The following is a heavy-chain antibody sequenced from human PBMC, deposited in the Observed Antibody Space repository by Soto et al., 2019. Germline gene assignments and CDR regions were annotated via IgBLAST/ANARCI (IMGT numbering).Heavy chain of an antibody. J-gene: IGHJ5*02. CDR2: INPFSGNA. Sequence: AAVKLSCQASVYTLTSYDIYWVRQATGQGLEWMGWINPFSGNAVYTQKFQDRVTMTRDTSINTAYMEMSGLTSEDTAVYYRTRGQGNPWGQGSLVTVSS. CDR3: TRGQGNP. V-gene: IGHV1-8*01. CDR1: VYTLTSYD.